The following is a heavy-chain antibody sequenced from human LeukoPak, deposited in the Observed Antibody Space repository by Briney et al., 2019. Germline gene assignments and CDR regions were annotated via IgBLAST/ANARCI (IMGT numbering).Heavy chain of an antibody. J-gene: IGHJ4*02. CDR3: TRVGCSSTSCYFNY. Sequence: GGSLRLSCTASGFTFGDYAMSWVRQAPGKGLEWVGFTRSKAYGGTTEYAASVKGRFTISRDDSKSIAYLQMNSLKTEDTAVYYCTRVGCSSTSCYFNYWGQGTLVTVSS. CDR1: GFTFGDYA. V-gene: IGHV3-49*04. D-gene: IGHD2-2*01. CDR2: TRSKAYGGTT.